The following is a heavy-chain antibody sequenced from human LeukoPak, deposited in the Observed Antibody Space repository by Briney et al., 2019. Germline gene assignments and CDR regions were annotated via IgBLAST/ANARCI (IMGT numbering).Heavy chain of an antibody. J-gene: IGHJ4*02. D-gene: IGHD1-1*01. V-gene: IGHV3-74*01. Sequence: GGSLRLSCTASGFTFSNYWMHWVRQAPGKGLVWVSRINNDGSSTSYADSVRGRFTISRDNAKNTLYLQMNSLRAEDTAVYYCVRVNWNDGRVFWGQGTLVTVS. CDR3: VRVNWNDGRVF. CDR2: INNDGSST. CDR1: GFTFSNYW.